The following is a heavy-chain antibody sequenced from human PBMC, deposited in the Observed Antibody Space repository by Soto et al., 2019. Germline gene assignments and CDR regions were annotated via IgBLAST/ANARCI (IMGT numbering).Heavy chain of an antibody. Sequence: QITLQESGPTLVKPTQTLTLTCIFSGFSLSTSGVAVGWIRQPPGKALEWLALIYWNDYSHYNTSLKSRLTITKDTSKNQVLHTMYNLETVDTATYYCAHLGAGEYDRLQSFDYWGQGTLVTVSS. CDR1: GFSLSTSGVA. CDR3: AHLGAGEYDRLQSFDY. D-gene: IGHD4-17*01. J-gene: IGHJ4*02. CDR2: IYWNDYS. V-gene: IGHV2-5*01.